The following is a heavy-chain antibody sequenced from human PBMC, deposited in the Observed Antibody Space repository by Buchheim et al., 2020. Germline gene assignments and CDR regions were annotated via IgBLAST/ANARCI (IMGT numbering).Heavy chain of an antibody. CDR2: ISSSGSTI. CDR1: GFTFSSYE. CDR3: ARLGVIIELGYYYYYMDV. V-gene: IGHV3-48*03. J-gene: IGHJ6*03. Sequence: VQLVESGGGVVQPERSLRLSCAASGFTFSSYEMNWVRQAPGKGLEWVSYISSSGSTIYYADSVKGRFTISRDNAKNSLYLQMNSLRAEDTAVYYCARLGVIIELGYYYYYMDVWGKGTT. D-gene: IGHD3-10*01.